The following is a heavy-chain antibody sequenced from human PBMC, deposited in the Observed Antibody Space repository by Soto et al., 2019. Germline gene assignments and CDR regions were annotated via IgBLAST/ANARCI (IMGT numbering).Heavy chain of an antibody. CDR2: ISSSSGTI. J-gene: IGHJ4*02. Sequence: GGSLRLSCAASGFTFSGYAMNWVRQAPGKGLEWISYISSSSGTIYIADSVQGRFTISRDNAKNSLYLQMNSLTADDTALYYCARGPVSNDHYFDYWGQGTLVTVSS. D-gene: IGHD3-16*01. CDR3: ARGPVSNDHYFDY. CDR1: GFTFSGYA. V-gene: IGHV3-48*01.